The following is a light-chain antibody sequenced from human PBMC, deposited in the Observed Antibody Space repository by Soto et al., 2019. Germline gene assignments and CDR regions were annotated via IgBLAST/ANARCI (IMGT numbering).Light chain of an antibody. V-gene: IGLV3-1*01. CDR3: QAWDSSTAV. CDR2: QDS. J-gene: IGLJ2*01. CDR1: KLGDKY. Sequence: SYELTQPPSVSVSPGQTASITCSGDKLGDKYACWYQQKPGQSPVLVIYQDSKRPSGIPERFSGSNSGNTATLTISGTQAMDEAYYYCQAWDSSTAVFGGWTKLTVL.